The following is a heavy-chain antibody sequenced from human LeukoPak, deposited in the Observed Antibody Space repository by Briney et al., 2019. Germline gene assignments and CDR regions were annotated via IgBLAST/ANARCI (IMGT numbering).Heavy chain of an antibody. D-gene: IGHD3-10*01. CDR1: GGSISSYY. CDR3: ARDDGSGSYEGWFDP. CDR2: IYYSGST. J-gene: IGHJ5*02. V-gene: IGHV4-59*01. Sequence: SETLSLACTVSGGSISSYYWSWIRQPPGKGLEWIGYIYYSGSTNYNPSLKSRVTISVDTSKNQFSLKLSSVTAADTAVYYCARDDGSGSYEGWFDPWGQGTLVTVSS.